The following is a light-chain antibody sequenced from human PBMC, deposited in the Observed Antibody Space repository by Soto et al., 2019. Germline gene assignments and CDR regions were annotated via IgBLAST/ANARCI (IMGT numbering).Light chain of an antibody. J-gene: IGKJ1*01. CDR1: ESIRTW. Sequence: DIQMTQSPSTLSASIGDRVTITCRASESIRTWLAWYQHKPGKAPKFLIYDASSLESGVPSRFSGSGSGTEFTLTISNLQPDDSATYFCQQYNNYPRTFGQGTKVEIK. CDR3: QQYNNYPRT. CDR2: DAS. V-gene: IGKV1-5*01.